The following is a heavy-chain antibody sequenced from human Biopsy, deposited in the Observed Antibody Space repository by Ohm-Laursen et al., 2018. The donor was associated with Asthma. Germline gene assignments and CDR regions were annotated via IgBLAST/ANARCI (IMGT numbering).Heavy chain of an antibody. V-gene: IGHV1-24*01. Sequence: SVEVSCKISGYSLTDLSMHWVRQAPGQGLEWMGGHDHEEGGTVNARRFQGRVTMTEDTSTDTAYVELSSLSSDDTAVYYCASDFPKDYVRYNFQFWGQGTLVTVSS. CDR1: GYSLTDLS. CDR2: HDHEEGGT. CDR3: ASDFPKDYVRYNFQF. J-gene: IGHJ4*02. D-gene: IGHD4-17*01.